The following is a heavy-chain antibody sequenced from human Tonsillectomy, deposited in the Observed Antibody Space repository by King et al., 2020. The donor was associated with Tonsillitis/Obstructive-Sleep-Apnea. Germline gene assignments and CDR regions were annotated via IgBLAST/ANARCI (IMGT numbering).Heavy chain of an antibody. D-gene: IGHD2-15*01. CDR1: GFTFSGYW. V-gene: IGHV3-74*01. CDR3: ERGKDIVAWPAFDI. CDR2: INSDGSRT. Sequence: VQLVESGGGLVQPGGSLRLSCAASGFTFSGYWMHWVRQVPGKGLVWVSRINSDGSRTSYADSVKGRFTISRDNAKNTLYLQMNRLRAGDTAVDYCERGKDIVAWPAFDIWGQGTMVTVSS. J-gene: IGHJ3*02.